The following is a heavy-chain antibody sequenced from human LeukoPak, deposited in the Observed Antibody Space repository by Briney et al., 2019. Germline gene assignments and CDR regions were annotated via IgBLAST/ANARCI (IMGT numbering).Heavy chain of an antibody. Sequence: GGSLRLSCAASGINFRSSGIHWVRQAPGKGLEWVTFIQNDGSDKSYAASVKGRFTISRDNSKNTVYLHMNSLRADDTALYYCAREGGRAAAGRFDYWGQGTLVTVSS. D-gene: IGHD6-13*01. CDR1: GINFRSSG. CDR3: AREGGRAAAGRFDY. CDR2: IQNDGSDK. V-gene: IGHV3-30*02. J-gene: IGHJ4*02.